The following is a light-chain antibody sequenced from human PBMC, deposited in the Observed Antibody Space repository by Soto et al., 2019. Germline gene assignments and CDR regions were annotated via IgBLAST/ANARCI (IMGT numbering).Light chain of an antibody. Sequence: QCLVTLEPSLTVSRGGTFTLTCGSSTGAVTNGHYPYWFQQKPGQAPRTLIYDTTNRHSWTPARFSGSLLGGKAALTLSGAQPEDEAEYYCLLSYNGPYVFGTGTKVTVL. J-gene: IGLJ1*01. CDR1: TGAVTNGHY. CDR2: DTT. V-gene: IGLV7-46*01. CDR3: LLSYNGPYV.